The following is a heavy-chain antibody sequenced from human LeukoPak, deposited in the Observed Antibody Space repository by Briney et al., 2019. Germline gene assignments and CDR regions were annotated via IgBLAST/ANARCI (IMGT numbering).Heavy chain of an antibody. CDR2: IIPIFGTA. V-gene: IGHV1-69*01. CDR1: GGTFISYA. J-gene: IGHJ5*02. CDR3: ARDGVSGSQRHNWFDP. Sequence: SVKVSCKASGGTFISYAISWVRQAPGQGLEWMGGIIPIFGTANYAQKFQGRVTITADESTSTAYMELSSLRSEDTAVYYCARDGVSGSQRHNWFDPWGQGTLVTVSS. D-gene: IGHD3-10*01.